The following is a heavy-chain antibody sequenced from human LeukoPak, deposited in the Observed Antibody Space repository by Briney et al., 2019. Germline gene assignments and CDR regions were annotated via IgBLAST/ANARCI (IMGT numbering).Heavy chain of an antibody. CDR3: ARDPSSSNPPHFDY. Sequence: PGASVKVSCKASGYTFTGYYMHWVRQAPGQGLEWMGWINPNSGGTNYAQKFQGRVTMTRDTSISTAYMELSRLRSDDTAVYYCARDPSSSNPPHFDYWGQGTLVTVSS. D-gene: IGHD6-13*01. J-gene: IGHJ4*02. CDR1: GYTFTGYY. V-gene: IGHV1-2*02. CDR2: INPNSGGT.